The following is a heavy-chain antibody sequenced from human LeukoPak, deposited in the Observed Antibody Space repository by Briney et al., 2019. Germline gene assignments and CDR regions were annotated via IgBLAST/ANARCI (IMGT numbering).Heavy chain of an antibody. J-gene: IGHJ4*02. V-gene: IGHV3-15*04. CDR1: GFTFSNAW. Sequence: GGSLRLSCAGSGFTFSNAWMSWVRQAPGKGLEWVGRMESKSDGGSTDYAAPVKGRFTISRGDSKNTLFLQINSLKTEDTAVYYCTTLDGDYAPDYWGQGTLVTVSS. D-gene: IGHD4-17*01. CDR3: TTLDGDYAPDY. CDR2: MESKSDGGST.